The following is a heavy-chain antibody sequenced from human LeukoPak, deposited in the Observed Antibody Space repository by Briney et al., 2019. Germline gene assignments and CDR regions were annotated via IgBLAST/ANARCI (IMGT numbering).Heavy chain of an antibody. CDR1: GGSISTYY. Sequence: SETLSLTCSVSGGSISTYYCSWIRQSPGKGLEWIGYTYHNGDTNYNPSFKSRVTISVDTSKNQFSLRLMSVTAADTAIYYCARHSYTPFDYWGQGSLVTVSS. CDR2: TYHNGDT. V-gene: IGHV4-59*08. J-gene: IGHJ4*02. CDR3: ARHSYTPFDY. D-gene: IGHD2-2*02.